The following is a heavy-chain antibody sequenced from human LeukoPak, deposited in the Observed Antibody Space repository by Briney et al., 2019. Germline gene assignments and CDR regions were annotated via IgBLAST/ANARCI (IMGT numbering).Heavy chain of an antibody. Sequence: ASVKVSCKASGYTFTGYYMHWVRRAPGQGLEWMGWINPNSGGTNYAQKFQGRVTMTRDTSISTAYMELSRLRSDDTAVYYCARWAAAAWAFDIWGQGTMVTVSS. V-gene: IGHV1-2*02. CDR3: ARWAAAAWAFDI. J-gene: IGHJ3*02. CDR2: INPNSGGT. D-gene: IGHD6-13*01. CDR1: GYTFTGYY.